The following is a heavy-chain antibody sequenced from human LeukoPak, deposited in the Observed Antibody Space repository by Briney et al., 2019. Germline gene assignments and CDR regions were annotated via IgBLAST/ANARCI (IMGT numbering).Heavy chain of an antibody. J-gene: IGHJ6*02. Sequence: GASVKVSCKASGGTFSSYAISWVRQAPGQGLEWMGRIIPILGIANYAQKFQGRVTITADKSTSTAYMELSSLRSEDTAEYYCARYSLYGMDVWGQGTTVTVSS. CDR3: ARYSLYGMDV. D-gene: IGHD1-26*01. V-gene: IGHV1-69*04. CDR1: GGTFSSYA. CDR2: IIPILGIA.